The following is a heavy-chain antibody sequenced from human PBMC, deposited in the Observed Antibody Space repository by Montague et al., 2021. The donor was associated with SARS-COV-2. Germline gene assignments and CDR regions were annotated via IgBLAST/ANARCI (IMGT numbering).Heavy chain of an antibody. D-gene: IGHD4-11*01. CDR2: IYYTGST. CDR3: ARARSVTTFFLGVRVAMDV. Sequence: SETLSLTCTVSGGSISGYYWTWIRQPPGKGLEWLGHIYYTGSTKYNPSLKSRVTISVDTSKNQFSLKLSSVTAADTAVYYCARARSVTTFFLGVRVAMDVWGQGTTVTVSS. J-gene: IGHJ6*02. CDR1: GGSISGYY. V-gene: IGHV4-59*12.